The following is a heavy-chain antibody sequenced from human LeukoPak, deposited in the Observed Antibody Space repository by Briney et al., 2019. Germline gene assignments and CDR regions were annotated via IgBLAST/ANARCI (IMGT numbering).Heavy chain of an antibody. Sequence: SETLSLTCTVSGXSISSYYWSWIRQPPGKGLEWIGYIYYSGNTNYNPSLKSRVTISVDTSKNQFSLKLGSVTAADTAVYYCARHVVSFNWFDPWGQGTLVTVSS. CDR3: ARHVVSFNWFDP. D-gene: IGHD2-2*01. J-gene: IGHJ5*02. CDR1: GXSISSYY. V-gene: IGHV4-59*08. CDR2: IYYSGNT.